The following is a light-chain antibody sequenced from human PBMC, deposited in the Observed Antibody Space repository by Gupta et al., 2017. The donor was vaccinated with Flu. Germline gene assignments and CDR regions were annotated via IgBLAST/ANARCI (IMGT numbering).Light chain of an antibody. V-gene: IGKV3-20*01. Sequence: ELALTQSPGTLSLAPGERATLSCRASRSGNNNDFAWYQQKPGQAPRVVIYGGSSRAPGIPDRFSGSGSGTDFTLTISRLEPDDFAVYYCQQYDSLPLTFGPGTKVDVK. CDR1: RSGNNND. CDR2: GGS. CDR3: QQYDSLPLT. J-gene: IGKJ3*01.